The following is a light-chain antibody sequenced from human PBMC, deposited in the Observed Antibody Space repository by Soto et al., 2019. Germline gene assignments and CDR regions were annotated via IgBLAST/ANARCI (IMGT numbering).Light chain of an antibody. J-gene: IGKJ1*01. V-gene: IGKV3-15*01. Sequence: EIVMTQSPATLSVSLGERATLSCRASQSVSSRLAWYQQKPGQAPRLLIYGASTRATGIPARFSGRGSGTEFTLTISSLQSEDFAVYYCQQYTNWPWTFGRGTKVDI. CDR3: QQYTNWPWT. CDR2: GAS. CDR1: QSVSSR.